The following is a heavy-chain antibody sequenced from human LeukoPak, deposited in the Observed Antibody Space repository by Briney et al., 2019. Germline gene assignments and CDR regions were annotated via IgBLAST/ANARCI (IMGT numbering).Heavy chain of an antibody. D-gene: IGHD6-19*01. V-gene: IGHV3-7*01. CDR3: ARDPGSSGWYDYYFDY. J-gene: IGHJ4*02. CDR1: GFTFSSYW. Sequence: GGSLRLSCAASGFTFSSYWMSWVRQAPGKGLEWVANIKQDGSEKYYVDSVKGRFTISRDNAKNSLYLQMNSLRAEDTAVYYCARDPGSSGWYDYYFDYWGQGTLVTVSS. CDR2: IKQDGSEK.